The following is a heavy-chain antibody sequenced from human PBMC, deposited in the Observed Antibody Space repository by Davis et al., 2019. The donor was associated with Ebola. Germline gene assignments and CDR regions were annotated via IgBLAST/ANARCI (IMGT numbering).Heavy chain of an antibody. CDR3: ARVRRDGTDFQY. V-gene: IGHV1-3*04. D-gene: IGHD2/OR15-2a*01. CDR2: VNTGTGDT. CDR1: GYTFTTYA. J-gene: IGHJ1*01. Sequence: ASVKVSCKASGYTFTTYAIHWVRQAPGQRPEWMGWVNTGTGDTLYSQNLKGRVTISRDISATTAYMELSILGPEDTAIYYCARVRRDGTDFQYWGQGTLVTVSS.